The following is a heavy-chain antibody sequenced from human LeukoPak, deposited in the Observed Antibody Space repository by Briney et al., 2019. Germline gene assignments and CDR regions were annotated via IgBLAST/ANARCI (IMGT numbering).Heavy chain of an antibody. CDR1: GFTFDDYA. J-gene: IGHJ4*02. V-gene: IGHV3-9*01. Sequence: GGSLRLSYAASGFTFDDYAMHWVRQAPGKGLEWVSGISWNSGSIGYADSVKGRFTISRDNAKNSLYLQMNSLRAEDTALYYCAKGGLTVTTLQDYWGQGTLVTVSS. CDR2: ISWNSGSI. D-gene: IGHD4-11*01. CDR3: AKGGLTVTTLQDY.